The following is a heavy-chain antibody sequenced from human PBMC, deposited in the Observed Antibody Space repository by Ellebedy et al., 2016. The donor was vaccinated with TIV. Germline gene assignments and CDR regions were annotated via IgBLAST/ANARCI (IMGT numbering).Heavy chain of an antibody. D-gene: IGHD3-22*01. CDR1: GFTFSSYA. CDR3: AKDSGYYYNHYYYYYMDV. J-gene: IGHJ6*03. CDR2: ISYDGSNK. V-gene: IGHV3-30*04. Sequence: GESLKISCAASGFTFSSYAMHWVRQAPGKGLEWVAVISYDGSNKYYADSVKGRFTISRDNSKNTLYLQMNSLRAEDTAVYYCAKDSGYYYNHYYYYYMDVWGKGTTVTVSS.